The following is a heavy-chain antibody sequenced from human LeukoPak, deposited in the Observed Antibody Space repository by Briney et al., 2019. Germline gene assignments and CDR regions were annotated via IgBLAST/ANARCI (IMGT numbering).Heavy chain of an antibody. J-gene: IGHJ4*02. V-gene: IGHV3-23*01. Sequence: GGSLRLSCAASGFSLSDYAMSWVRQAPGKGLEWVSTNSNTDGSTRYADSVKGRFTISRDTSKNMLYVQMNSLRPEDTAVYHCAKSPACSGGTCYVFDYWGQGALVTVSS. CDR3: AKSPACSGGTCYVFDY. CDR1: GFSLSDYA. CDR2: NSNTDGST. D-gene: IGHD2-15*01.